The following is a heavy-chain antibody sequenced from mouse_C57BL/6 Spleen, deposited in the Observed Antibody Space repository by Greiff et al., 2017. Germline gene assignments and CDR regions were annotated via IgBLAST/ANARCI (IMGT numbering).Heavy chain of an antibody. Sequence: VQLQQPGPELVKPGASVKMSCKASGYTFTDYIMHWVKQSHGKSLEWIGYINPNNGGTSYNQKFKGKATLTVNKSSSTAYMELRSLTSEDSAVYYCARKGGNYEGLAYWGQGTLVTVAA. J-gene: IGHJ3*01. CDR1: GYTFTDYI. CDR2: INPNNGGT. D-gene: IGHD2-1*01. V-gene: IGHV1-22*01. CDR3: ARKGGNYEGLAY.